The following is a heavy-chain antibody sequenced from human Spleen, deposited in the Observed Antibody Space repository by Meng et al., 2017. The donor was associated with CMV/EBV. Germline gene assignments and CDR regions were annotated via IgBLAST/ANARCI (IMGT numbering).Heavy chain of an antibody. CDR3: ARGGDWRSRGLGFDP. D-gene: IGHD2-21*01. Sequence: VYGGSFSGYYWNWIRQSPGRGLEWIGDISHTENTNYNPSLMSRVTISIDTSKKQFSLKLTSVTAADTALYYCARGGDWRSRGLGFDPWGQGTLVTVSS. CDR1: GGSFSGYY. CDR2: ISHTENT. J-gene: IGHJ5*02. V-gene: IGHV4-34*01.